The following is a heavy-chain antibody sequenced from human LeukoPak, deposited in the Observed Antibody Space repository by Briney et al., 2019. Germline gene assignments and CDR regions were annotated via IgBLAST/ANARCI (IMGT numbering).Heavy chain of an antibody. CDR2: LSANGGST. D-gene: IGHD6-19*01. V-gene: IGHV3-23*01. J-gene: IGHJ4*02. Sequence: GGSLRLSCAASGFSFSSYAMTWVRQAAGKGLEWVSGLSANGGSTYYADSVKGRFTISRQNSESQLYLQMNSLRADDTAVYYCAKVASTGLLKTLVDYWGQGTLVTVSS. CDR3: AKVASTGLLKTLVDY. CDR1: GFSFSSYA.